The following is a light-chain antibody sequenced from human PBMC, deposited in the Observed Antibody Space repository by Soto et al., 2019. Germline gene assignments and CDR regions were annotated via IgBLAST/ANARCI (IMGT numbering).Light chain of an antibody. CDR1: NSDIGTYNY. CDR3: GSWDSSLSAYV. CDR2: EVS. J-gene: IGLJ1*01. Sequence: QSVLTQPASVSGSPGQSITISCTGSNSDIGTYNYVSWYQQLPGKAPKLVISEVSNRPSGIPDRFSGSKSGMSATLGITGFQTGDEADYYCGSWDSSLSAYVFGTGTKVTVL. V-gene: IGLV2-14*01.